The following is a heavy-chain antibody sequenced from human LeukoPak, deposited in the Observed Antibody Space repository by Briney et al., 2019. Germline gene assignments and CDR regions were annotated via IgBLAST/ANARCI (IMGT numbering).Heavy chain of an antibody. CDR3: AKGSTWPYYFDY. CDR1: GFTFSSYA. V-gene: IGHV3-30-3*01. J-gene: IGHJ4*02. CDR2: ISYDGSNK. Sequence: GGSLRLSCAASGFTFSSYAMHWVRQAPGKGLEWVAVISYDGSNKYYADSVKGRFTISRDNSKNTLYLQMNSLRPEDTAVYYCAKGSTWPYYFDYWGQGTLVTVSS. D-gene: IGHD6-13*01.